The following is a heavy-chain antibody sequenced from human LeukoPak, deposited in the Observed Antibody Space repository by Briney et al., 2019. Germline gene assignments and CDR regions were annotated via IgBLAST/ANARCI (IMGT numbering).Heavy chain of an antibody. CDR3: ARTYYYDSSALGGLDY. Sequence: ASVKVSCKASGGTFSSYAISWVRQAPGQGLEWMGRIIPIFGTANYAQKFQGRVTITTDESTSTAYMELSSLRSEDTAVYYCARTYYYDSSALGGLDYWGQGTLVTVTS. V-gene: IGHV1-69*05. J-gene: IGHJ4*02. CDR2: IIPIFGTA. CDR1: GGTFSSYA. D-gene: IGHD3-22*01.